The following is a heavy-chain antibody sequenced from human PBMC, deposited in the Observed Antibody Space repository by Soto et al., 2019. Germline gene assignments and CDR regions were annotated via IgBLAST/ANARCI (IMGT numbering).Heavy chain of an antibody. Sequence: GGSLRLSCAASGFTFSSYAMHWVRQAPGKGLEWVAVISYDGSNKYYADSVKGRFTISRDNSKNTLYLQMNSLRAEDTAVYYCARAFSGDDSDLDYWGQGTLVTVSS. CDR3: ARAFSGDDSDLDY. J-gene: IGHJ4*02. CDR2: ISYDGSNK. CDR1: GFTFSSYA. D-gene: IGHD5-12*01. V-gene: IGHV3-30-3*01.